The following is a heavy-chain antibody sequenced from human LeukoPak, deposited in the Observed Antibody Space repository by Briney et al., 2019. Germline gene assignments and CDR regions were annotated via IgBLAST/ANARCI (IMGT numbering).Heavy chain of an antibody. Sequence: GGSLRLSCTASGFTFSNYAMCWVRQAPGKGLEWVSTISGSDGSTYYADSVKGRFTISRDNSKNTLYLQMNSLRVEDTAIYYCAEGRGYCTGGSCYSDYWGQGTLVTVSS. V-gene: IGHV3-23*01. CDR3: AEGRGYCTGGSCYSDY. CDR2: ISGSDGST. D-gene: IGHD2-15*01. CDR1: GFTFSNYA. J-gene: IGHJ4*02.